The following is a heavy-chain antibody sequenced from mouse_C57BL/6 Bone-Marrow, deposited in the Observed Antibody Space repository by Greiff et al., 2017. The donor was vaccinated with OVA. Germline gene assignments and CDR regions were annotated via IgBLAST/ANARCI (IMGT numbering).Heavy chain of an antibody. D-gene: IGHD1-1*01. CDR3: ARRYYGSSLYWYFDV. J-gene: IGHJ1*03. CDR1: GYTFTSYG. V-gene: IGHV1-81*01. Sequence: VQLVESGAELARPGASVKLSCKASGYTFTSYGISWVKQRTGQGLEWIGEIYPRSGNTYYNEKFKGKATLTADKSSSTAYMELRSLTSEDSAVYFCARRYYGSSLYWYFDVWGTGTTVTVSS. CDR2: IYPRSGNT.